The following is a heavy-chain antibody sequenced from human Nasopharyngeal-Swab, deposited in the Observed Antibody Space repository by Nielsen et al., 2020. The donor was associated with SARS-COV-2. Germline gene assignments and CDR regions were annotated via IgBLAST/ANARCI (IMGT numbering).Heavy chain of an antibody. V-gene: IGHV3-23*01. CDR1: GFTFSSDV. CDR2: FSGSDGAT. J-gene: IGHJ4*01. CDR3: TKIGSGYFDY. Sequence: GGSLRLSCAASGFTFSSDVMSWVRQAPGRGLEWASAFSGSDGATYYADSVKGRFTIFRDNSKNTLYLHMNSLRADDTAIYYCTKIGSGYFDYWGHGTLVTVSS. D-gene: IGHD3-10*01.